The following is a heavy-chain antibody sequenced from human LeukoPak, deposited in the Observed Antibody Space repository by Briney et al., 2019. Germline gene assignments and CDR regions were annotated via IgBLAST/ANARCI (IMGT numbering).Heavy chain of an antibody. D-gene: IGHD6-13*01. V-gene: IGHV3-30*04. CDR1: GFTFSSYA. CDR2: ISYDGSNK. CDR3: ARDRSGTEHFDY. Sequence: GGSLRLSCAASGFTFSSYAMHWVRQAPGKGLEWVAVISYDGSNKYYADSVKGRFTISRDNSKNTLYLQMNSLRAEGTAVYYCARDRSGTEHFDYWGQGTLVTVSS. J-gene: IGHJ4*02.